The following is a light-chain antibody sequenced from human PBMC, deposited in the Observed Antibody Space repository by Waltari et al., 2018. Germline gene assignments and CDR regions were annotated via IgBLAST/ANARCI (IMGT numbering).Light chain of an antibody. CDR2: GAS. Sequence: EIVMTQSPATLSVSPGESAPLSCRASQSVSSNLAWYQQKPGQAPRLLIYGASTRATGIPARFSGSGSGTEFTLTISSLQSEDFAVYYCQQYNNWPRRTFGQGTKVEIK. CDR1: QSVSSN. CDR3: QQYNNWPRRT. V-gene: IGKV3-15*01. J-gene: IGKJ1*01.